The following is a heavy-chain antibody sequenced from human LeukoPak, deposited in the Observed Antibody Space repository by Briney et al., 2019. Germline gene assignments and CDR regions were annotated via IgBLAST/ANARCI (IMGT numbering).Heavy chain of an antibody. V-gene: IGHV3-7*01. CDR3: ARDTAGYDP. CDR2: IKEDGTKK. Sequence: AGSLTLSCAVSGFTFNTFCRSWVRQPPGKGLEWVANIKEDGTKKYYVDSVKGRFTISRDNAENSLYLQMNSLRAEDTAVYYGARDTAGYDPWGQGALVTVSS. J-gene: IGHJ5*02. CDR1: GFTFNTFC. D-gene: IGHD5-18*01.